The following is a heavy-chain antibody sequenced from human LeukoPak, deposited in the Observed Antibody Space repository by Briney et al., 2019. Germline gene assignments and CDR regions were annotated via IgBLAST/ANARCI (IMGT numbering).Heavy chain of an antibody. D-gene: IGHD2-2*01. Sequence: GASVKVSCKASGYTFTSYAMNWVRQAPGQGLEWMGGIMPLFGTAKNAQKFQGRVTITADKSTSTAYMELSSLRSEDTAVYYCASGRTDIVVVPATLRNYYFDYWGQGTLVTVSS. V-gene: IGHV1-69*06. CDR1: GYTFTSYA. J-gene: IGHJ4*02. CDR3: ASGRTDIVVVPATLRNYYFDY. CDR2: IMPLFGTA.